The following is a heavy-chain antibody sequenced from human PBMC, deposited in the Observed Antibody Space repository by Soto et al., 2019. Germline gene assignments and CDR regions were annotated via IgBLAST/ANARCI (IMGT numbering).Heavy chain of an antibody. Sequence: PGASVKVSCKASGGTFSSYAISWVRQAPGQGLEWMGGIIPIFGTANYAQKFQGRVTITADESTSTAYMELSSLRSEDTAAYYCARGYYEGYCSSTSCYYRWFDPWGQGTLVTVSS. J-gene: IGHJ5*02. D-gene: IGHD2-2*01. CDR2: IIPIFGTA. V-gene: IGHV1-69*13. CDR3: ARGYYEGYCSSTSCYYRWFDP. CDR1: GGTFSSYA.